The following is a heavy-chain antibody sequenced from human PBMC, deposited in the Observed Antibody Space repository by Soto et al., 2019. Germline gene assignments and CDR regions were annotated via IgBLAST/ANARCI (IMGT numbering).Heavy chain of an antibody. J-gene: IGHJ4*02. CDR3: ARGVRYFDWLLPYYFDY. CDR2: ISYSGST. Sequence: SETLSLTCTVSGGSISPYYWTWIRQPPGKGLEWIGCISYSGSTNYNPSLKSRVTISVDTSKNQFSLTLNSVTAADTAVYYCARGVRYFDWLLPYYFDYWGQGTLVTVSS. CDR1: GGSISPYY. V-gene: IGHV4-59*01. D-gene: IGHD3-9*01.